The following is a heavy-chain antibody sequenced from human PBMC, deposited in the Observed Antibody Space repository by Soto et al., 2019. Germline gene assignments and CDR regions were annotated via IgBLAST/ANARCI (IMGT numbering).Heavy chain of an antibody. V-gene: IGHV3-23*01. J-gene: IGHJ4*02. D-gene: IGHD3-22*01. CDR1: GFTFNAYA. CDR3: EDGPSYYHDTSGLWGPMGH. CDR2: ISERGDNT. Sequence: EVQLLESGGGLVQPGGSLRLSCAASGFTFNAYAMSWVRQAPGKGLEWVSTISERGDNTHYTESVKGRFTVSRDNSKNARYLQMTSLRVEDTAVYYCEDGPSYYHDTSGLWGPMGHWGQGNLVPVSS.